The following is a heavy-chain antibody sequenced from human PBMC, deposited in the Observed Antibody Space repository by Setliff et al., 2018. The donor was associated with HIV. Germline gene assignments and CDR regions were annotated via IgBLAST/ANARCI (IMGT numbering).Heavy chain of an antibody. D-gene: IGHD3-16*01. CDR1: GGSISRRDYC. CDR3: TRHSIAVAIGVPEGDDAFDI. Sequence: NPSETLSLTCTVSGGSISRRDYCWGWIRQPPGKGLEWVGSVYYTWNTYYNPSLKSRVTVSVDTSKNQFSLKLSSVTAADTAVYYCTRHSIAVAIGVPEGDDAFDIWGHGTMVTVSS. J-gene: IGHJ3*02. CDR2: VYYTWNT. V-gene: IGHV4-39*01.